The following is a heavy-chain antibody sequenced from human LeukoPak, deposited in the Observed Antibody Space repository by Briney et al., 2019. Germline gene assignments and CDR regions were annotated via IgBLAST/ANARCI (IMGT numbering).Heavy chain of an antibody. V-gene: IGHV4-59*01. CDR3: ARGGWNKFDY. Sequence: GSLRLSCAASGFTFSNAWMSWVRQAPGKGLEWIGFIFYSGTTNYNPSLKSRVTISVDTSKNQFSLKLSSVTAADTAVYYCARGGWNKFDYWGQGTLVTVSS. CDR1: GFTFSNAW. D-gene: IGHD3-22*01. J-gene: IGHJ4*02. CDR2: IFYSGTT.